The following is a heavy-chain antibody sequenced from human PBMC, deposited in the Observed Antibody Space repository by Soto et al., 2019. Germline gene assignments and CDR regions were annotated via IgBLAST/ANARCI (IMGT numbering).Heavy chain of an antibody. V-gene: IGHV3-15*07. CDR3: TTCQLRTALPPRCALDP. Sequence: AGGSLRLSCAASGFTFTTAWINWVRQAPGKGLEWVGRIKSKTDGGTTDYAAPVKGRFTISRDDSKNTLYLQMNSLKTEDTAVYYCTTCQLRTALPPRCALDPWGQGTLVTVSS. D-gene: IGHD1-7*01. CDR1: GFTFTTAW. CDR2: IKSKTDGGTT. J-gene: IGHJ5*02.